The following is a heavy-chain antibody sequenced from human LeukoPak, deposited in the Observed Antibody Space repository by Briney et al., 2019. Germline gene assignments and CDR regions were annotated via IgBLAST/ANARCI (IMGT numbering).Heavy chain of an antibody. CDR2: ISAYNDNT. CDR1: GYTFTSYG. CDR3: ARDWRDGYNYYFDY. V-gene: IGHV1-18*01. Sequence: GASGKLSCKASGYTFTSYGIRWWRQAPGQGLEWMGWISAYNDNTNYAQKLQGRVTMTTDTSTTTAYMELRSLRSDDTAVYYCARDWRDGYNYYFDYWGQGTLVTVSS. D-gene: IGHD5-24*01. J-gene: IGHJ4*02.